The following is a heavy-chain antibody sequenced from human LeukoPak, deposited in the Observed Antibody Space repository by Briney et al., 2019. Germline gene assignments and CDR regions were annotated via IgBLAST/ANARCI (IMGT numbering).Heavy chain of an antibody. CDR3: ARDLVSGAYTFDI. V-gene: IGHV3-48*03. CDR1: AVTLSTYD. D-gene: IGHD3-16*01. CDR2: ISGTGDTI. Sequence: GGSLRLSCVASAVTLSTYDMNWVRQAPGKGLEWVSYISGTGDTIYYADSVKGRFTTSRDYAKNTLYLQMNSLRAEDTAVYYCARDLVSGAYTFDIWGPGTMVTVSS. J-gene: IGHJ3*02.